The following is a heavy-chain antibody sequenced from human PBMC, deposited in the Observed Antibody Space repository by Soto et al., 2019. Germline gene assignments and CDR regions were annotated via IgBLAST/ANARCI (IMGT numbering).Heavy chain of an antibody. CDR3: VRDSGAKLTSS. CDR2: LVPIYRTA. Sequence: SVKVSCKASGGTFSSYRINWVRQAPGQGLEWVGGLVPIYRTADYAQKFQGRVTITADESARTSYMELRSLKSQERAVYYCVRDSGAKLTSSWGQGTLVTVSS. D-gene: IGHD2-2*01. CDR1: GGTFSSYR. V-gene: IGHV1-69*13. J-gene: IGHJ4*02.